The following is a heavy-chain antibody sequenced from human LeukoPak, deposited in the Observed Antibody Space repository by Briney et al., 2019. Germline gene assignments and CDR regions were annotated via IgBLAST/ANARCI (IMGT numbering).Heavy chain of an antibody. Sequence: GGSLRLSCAASGFTFSSYSMNWVRQAPGKGLEWVSYISSSYSTIYYADSVKGRFTISRDNAKNSLYLQVNSLRAEDTAVYYCARDLVYYGSGSGDPLDYWGQGTLVTVSS. V-gene: IGHV3-48*04. J-gene: IGHJ4*02. CDR2: ISSSYSTI. D-gene: IGHD3-10*01. CDR3: ARDLVYYGSGSGDPLDY. CDR1: GFTFSSYS.